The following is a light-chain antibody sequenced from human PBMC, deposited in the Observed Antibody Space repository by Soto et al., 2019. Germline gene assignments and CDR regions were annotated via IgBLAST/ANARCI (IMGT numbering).Light chain of an antibody. V-gene: IGKV1-39*01. Sequence: DIQMTQSPSSLSASVGDRVTITCRASQSISNYLNWYQQKPGKVPKLLIYAASSLQSGVPSRFSGGGSGTDFTLTISSLQPEDFAFYYCQQTYNTPYTFGQGTKLEIK. CDR1: QSISNY. CDR3: QQTYNTPYT. J-gene: IGKJ2*01. CDR2: AAS.